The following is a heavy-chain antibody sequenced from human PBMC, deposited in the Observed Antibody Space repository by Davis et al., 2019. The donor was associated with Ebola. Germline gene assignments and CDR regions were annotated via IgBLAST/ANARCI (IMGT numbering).Heavy chain of an antibody. Sequence: GGSLRLSCAASGFTFSNYAMHWVRQAPGKGLEWVAVISYDGNNKYYADSVKGRFTISRDNSKNTLYLQMNSLRAEDTAIYYCARGAYGDYIVKAFDIWGQGTKVTVSS. CDR2: ISYDGNNK. CDR1: GFTFSNYA. J-gene: IGHJ3*02. D-gene: IGHD4-17*01. CDR3: ARGAYGDYIVKAFDI. V-gene: IGHV3-30*03.